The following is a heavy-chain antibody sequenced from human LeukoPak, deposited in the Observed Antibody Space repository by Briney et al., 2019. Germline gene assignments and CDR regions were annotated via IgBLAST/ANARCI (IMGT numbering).Heavy chain of an antibody. J-gene: IGHJ4*02. Sequence: SQTLSLTSTVSGGSMKSGTYYWSWIRQPAGKGLEWIGRIYTSGSTNYNPSLKSRVTISIDTSKNQFSLNLSSVTAADTAVYYCARGDSNDNDYGDYPDYWGQGTLVTVSS. V-gene: IGHV4-61*02. CDR3: ARGDSNDNDYGDYPDY. CDR1: GGSMKSGTYY. D-gene: IGHD4-17*01. CDR2: IYTSGST.